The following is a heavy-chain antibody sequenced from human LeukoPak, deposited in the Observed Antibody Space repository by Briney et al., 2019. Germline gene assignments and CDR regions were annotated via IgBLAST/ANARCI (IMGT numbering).Heavy chain of an antibody. CDR2: INHSGST. J-gene: IGHJ4*02. V-gene: IGHV4-34*01. CDR3: ARGYDFWSGYPRYYFDY. D-gene: IGHD3-3*01. Sequence: PSETLSLTCAVYGGSFRGYYWSWIRQPPGKGLEWIGEINHSGSTNYNPSLKSRVTISVDTSKNQFSLKLSSVTAADTAVYYCARGYDFWSGYPRYYFDYWGQGTLVTVSS. CDR1: GGSFRGYY.